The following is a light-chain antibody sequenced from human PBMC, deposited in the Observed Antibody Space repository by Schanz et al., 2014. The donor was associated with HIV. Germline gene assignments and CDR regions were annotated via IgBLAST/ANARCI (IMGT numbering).Light chain of an antibody. CDR3: SSYTTSSTLV. CDR1: SSDVGGYNY. V-gene: IGLV2-14*03. J-gene: IGLJ2*01. CDR2: DVT. Sequence: QSALAQPASVSGSPGQSITISCTGTSSDVGGYNYASWYQHHPGKAPKLMIYDVTYRPSGISNRFSGSKSGYTASLTISGLQADDEADYYCSSYTTSSTLVFGGGTKLTVL.